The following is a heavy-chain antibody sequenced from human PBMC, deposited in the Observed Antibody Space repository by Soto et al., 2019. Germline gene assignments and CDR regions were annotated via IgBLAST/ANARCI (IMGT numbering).Heavy chain of an antibody. Sequence: GESLKISCKGSGHSFTSYWIGWVRQMPGKGLEWMGIIYPGDSDTRYSPSFQGQVTISADKSISTAYLQWSSLKASDTAMYYCARLQTYYDFWCGYGYFDYWGQGTLVTVSS. CDR2: IYPGDSDT. D-gene: IGHD3-3*01. V-gene: IGHV5-51*01. CDR3: ARLQTYYDFWCGYGYFDY. CDR1: GHSFTSYW. J-gene: IGHJ4*02.